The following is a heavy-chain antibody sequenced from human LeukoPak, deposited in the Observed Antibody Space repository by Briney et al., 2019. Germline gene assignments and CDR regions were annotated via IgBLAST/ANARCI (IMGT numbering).Heavy chain of an antibody. V-gene: IGHV1-8*01. D-gene: IGHD3-22*01. Sequence: GASVKVSCKASGYTFTNYDINWVRQAPGQGLEWMGWMKPDSGATGYAEKFRGRVTLTSDTSTSTAYMELSGLRSEDTAVYFCARTYYDGSRNPNWFDPWGQGTLVTVSS. CDR1: GYTFTNYD. CDR3: ARTYYDGSRNPNWFDP. J-gene: IGHJ5*02. CDR2: MKPDSGAT.